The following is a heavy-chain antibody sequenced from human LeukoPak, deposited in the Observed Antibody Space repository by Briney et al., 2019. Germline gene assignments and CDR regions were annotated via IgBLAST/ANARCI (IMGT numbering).Heavy chain of an antibody. Sequence: ASVKVSCKASGYTFTSYGISWVRQAPGQGLEWMGWISAYNGNTNYAQKLQGRVTMTTDTSTSTAYMELRSLRSDDTAVYYCARDGNGCSGGSCHSHYYYYMDVWGKGTTVTVSS. J-gene: IGHJ6*03. D-gene: IGHD2-15*01. V-gene: IGHV1-18*01. CDR1: GYTFTSYG. CDR2: ISAYNGNT. CDR3: ARDGNGCSGGSCHSHYYYYMDV.